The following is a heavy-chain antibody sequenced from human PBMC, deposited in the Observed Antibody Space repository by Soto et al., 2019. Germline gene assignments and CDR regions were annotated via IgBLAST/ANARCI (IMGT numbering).Heavy chain of an antibody. CDR1: GFIFTSYA. V-gene: IGHV3-30-3*01. J-gene: IGHJ4*02. Sequence: PGGSLRLSCAASGFIFTSYAMHWVRQAPGKGPEWVALISYDGTNKFYADSVKGRFTISRDNSKSTLYLQVDRLRPEDAAVYYCARDPKTSGGQHWAFNYFDSWGQGTLVTVSS. CDR2: ISYDGTNK. D-gene: IGHD7-27*01. CDR3: ARDPKTSGGQHWAFNYFDS.